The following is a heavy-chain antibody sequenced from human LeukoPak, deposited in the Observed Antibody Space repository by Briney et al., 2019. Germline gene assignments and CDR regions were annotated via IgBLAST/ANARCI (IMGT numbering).Heavy chain of an antibody. Sequence: PSETLSLTCTVSGGSISSYYWSWIRQPPGKGLEWIGYIYYSGSTNYTPSLKSRATMSVDTSKNQFSLKLSSVTAADTAVYYCARDRYYYDSSGYYQLDYWGQGTLVTVSS. CDR3: ARDRYYYDSSGYYQLDY. CDR1: GGSISSYY. D-gene: IGHD3-22*01. J-gene: IGHJ4*02. V-gene: IGHV4-59*12. CDR2: IYYSGST.